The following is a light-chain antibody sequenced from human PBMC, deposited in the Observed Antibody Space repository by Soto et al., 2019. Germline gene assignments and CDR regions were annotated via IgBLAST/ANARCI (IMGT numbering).Light chain of an antibody. CDR2: GAS. Sequence: EFVFTQSPGTLSLFPGERATLSCRASQSVSSSYVAWYQHIPGQTPRLLIYGASSRAAGIPARFSGSGSGTDFTLTINSLEPEDFAVYYCQQRSNWPPITFGQGTRLEIK. J-gene: IGKJ5*01. V-gene: IGKV3D-20*02. CDR3: QQRSNWPPIT. CDR1: QSVSSSY.